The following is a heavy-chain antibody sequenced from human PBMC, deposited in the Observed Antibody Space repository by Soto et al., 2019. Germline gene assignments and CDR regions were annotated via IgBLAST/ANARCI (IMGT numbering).Heavy chain of an antibody. J-gene: IGHJ3*02. CDR2: IRSKANSYAT. CDR3: TRLEWEPSDDTFDI. D-gene: IGHD1-26*01. V-gene: IGHV3-73*01. CDR1: GFTFSGSA. Sequence: GSLRLSFAASGFTFSGSAMHWVRQASGKGLEWVGRIRSKANSYATAYAASVKGRFTISRDDSKNTAYLQMNSLKTEDTAVYYCTRLEWEPSDDTFDIWGQGTMVTVSS.